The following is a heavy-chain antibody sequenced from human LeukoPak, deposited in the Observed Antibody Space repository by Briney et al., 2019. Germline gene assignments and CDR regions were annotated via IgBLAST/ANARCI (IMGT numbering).Heavy chain of an antibody. Sequence: GGSLRLSCAASGFTFSTYSMNWVRQAPGKGLEWVSSISSGSSYIYYADSVKGRFTISRDNAKNSLYLQMNSLRAEDTAMYFCARVPSDYWGQGTLVTVSS. CDR1: GFTFSTYS. CDR2: ISSGSSYI. J-gene: IGHJ4*02. CDR3: ARVPSDY. V-gene: IGHV3-21*01.